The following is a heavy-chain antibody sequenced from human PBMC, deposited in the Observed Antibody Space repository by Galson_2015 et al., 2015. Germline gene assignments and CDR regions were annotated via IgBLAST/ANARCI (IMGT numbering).Heavy chain of an antibody. V-gene: IGHV3-23*01. CDR2: ITASGGSP. CDR1: GFTFSSYA. Sequence: SLRLSCAASGFTFSSYAISWVRQAPGKGLEWVSFITASGGSPYYADSVKRRFTISRDNSKNTLYLQMNSLRPEDTAMYFCAKEEGRNYYPPTDYWGQGTLVTVSS. J-gene: IGHJ4*02. CDR3: AKEEGRNYYPPTDY. D-gene: IGHD3-22*01.